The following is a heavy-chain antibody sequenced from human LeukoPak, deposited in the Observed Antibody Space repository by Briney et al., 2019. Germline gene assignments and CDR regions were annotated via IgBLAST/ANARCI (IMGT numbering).Heavy chain of an antibody. J-gene: IGHJ5*02. V-gene: IGHV3-7*01. CDR3: AREFGGVIVLHNNWFDP. Sequence: PGGSLRLSCAASGFTFSSYWVSWVRQAPGKGLEWVANIKQDGSEKYYVDSVKGRFTISRDNAKNSLYPQMNSLRAEDTAVYYCAREFGGVIVLHNNWFDPWGQGTLVTVSS. D-gene: IGHD3-16*02. CDR2: IKQDGSEK. CDR1: GFTFSSYW.